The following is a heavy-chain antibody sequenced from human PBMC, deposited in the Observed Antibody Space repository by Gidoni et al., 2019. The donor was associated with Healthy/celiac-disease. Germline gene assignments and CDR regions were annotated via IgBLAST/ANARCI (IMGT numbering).Heavy chain of an antibody. CDR1: GFTFSSYW. J-gene: IGHJ2*01. Sequence: EVQLVESGGGLVQPGGSLRLSCEAAGFTFSSYWMHWVRQAPGKGLVWVSRINSDGSSTSYADSVKGRFTISRDNAKNTLYLQMNRLRAEATAVYYCARGGATVVRWWYFDLWGRGTLVTVSS. V-gene: IGHV3-74*01. D-gene: IGHD4-17*01. CDR3: ARGGATVVRWWYFDL. CDR2: INSDGSST.